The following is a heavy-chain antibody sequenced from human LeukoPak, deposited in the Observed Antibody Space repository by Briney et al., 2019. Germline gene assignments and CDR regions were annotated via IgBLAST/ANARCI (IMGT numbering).Heavy chain of an antibody. Sequence: GGSLRLSCAASEFTFSSQAMTWVGQAPGKGLEWVSSISAGCGPTFYADCPKGRFTMSRENSKQTVYLPMNSLRVEDTAVYYCAKDSSGWAHIYMDVWGKGPTVTVSS. J-gene: IGHJ6*03. CDR3: AKDSSGWAHIYMDV. V-gene: IGHV3-23*01. D-gene: IGHD6-19*01. CDR1: EFTFSSQA. CDR2: ISAGCGPT.